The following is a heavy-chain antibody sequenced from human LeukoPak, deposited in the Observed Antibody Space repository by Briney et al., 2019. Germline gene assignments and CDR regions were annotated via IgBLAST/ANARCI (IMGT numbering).Heavy chain of an antibody. D-gene: IGHD6-13*01. CDR2: ISAYNGNT. Sequence: ASVKVSCKASGYTFTSYGISWVRQAPGQGLEWMGWISAYNGNTNYAQKLQGRVTMTTDTSTSTAYMELRSLRSDDTAVYYCARDPAVGGSSWYHFGYWGQGTPVTVSS. CDR3: ARDPAVGGSSWYHFGY. J-gene: IGHJ4*02. CDR1: GYTFTSYG. V-gene: IGHV1-18*01.